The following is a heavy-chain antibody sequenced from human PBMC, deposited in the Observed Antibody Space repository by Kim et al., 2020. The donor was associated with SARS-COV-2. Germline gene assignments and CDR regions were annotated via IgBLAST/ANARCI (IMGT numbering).Heavy chain of an antibody. CDR2: ISWNSGSI. Sequence: GGSLRLSCAASGFTFGDYAMHWVRQAPGKGLEWVSGISWNSGSIGYADSVKGRFTISRDNAKNSLYLQMNSLRAEDTALYYCAKDLATPSSGSNWGAFDIWGQGTMVTVSS. D-gene: IGHD6-19*01. CDR1: GFTFGDYA. J-gene: IGHJ3*02. CDR3: AKDLATPSSGSNWGAFDI. V-gene: IGHV3-9*01.